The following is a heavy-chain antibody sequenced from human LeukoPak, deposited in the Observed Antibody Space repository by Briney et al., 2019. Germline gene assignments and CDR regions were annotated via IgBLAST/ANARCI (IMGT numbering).Heavy chain of an antibody. CDR2: FDPEDGET. V-gene: IGHV1-24*01. Sequence: ASVKVSCKVSGYTLTELSMHWVRQAPGKGLEWMGGFDPEDGETIYAQKFQGRVTMTEDTSTDTAYMELSSLRSEDTAVYYCTTGFVPAAINYYYGMDVWGQGTTVTVSS. D-gene: IGHD2-2*01. J-gene: IGHJ6*02. CDR3: TTGFVPAAINYYYGMDV. CDR1: GYTLTELS.